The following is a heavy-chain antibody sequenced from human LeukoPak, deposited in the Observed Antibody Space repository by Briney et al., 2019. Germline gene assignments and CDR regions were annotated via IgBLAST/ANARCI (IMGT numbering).Heavy chain of an antibody. CDR2: ISYDGSNK. CDR1: GFTFSSYG. CDR3: ARDIYSSSWSPFDP. J-gene: IGHJ5*02. Sequence: SGGSLRLSCAASGFTFSSYGMHWVRQAPGKGLEWVAVISYDGSNKYYADSVKGRFTISRDNAKNSLYLQMNSLRAEDTAVYYCARDIYSSSWSPFDPWGQGTLVTVSS. V-gene: IGHV3-30*03. D-gene: IGHD6-13*01.